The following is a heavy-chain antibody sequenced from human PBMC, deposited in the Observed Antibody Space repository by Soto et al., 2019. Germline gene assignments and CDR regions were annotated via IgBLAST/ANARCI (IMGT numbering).Heavy chain of an antibody. CDR3: ARDPGSRGNYYFDY. D-gene: IGHD6-19*01. Sequence: EVQLVESGGGLVKPGGSLRLSCAASGFTFSTYSMNWVRQAPGKGLEWVSSISSGSSYISYADSEKGRFTISRDNAKNSLSLRMNSLRADDTAVYYCARDPGSRGNYYFDYWGQGTLVTVSS. J-gene: IGHJ4*02. CDR2: ISSGSSYI. V-gene: IGHV3-21*01. CDR1: GFTFSTYS.